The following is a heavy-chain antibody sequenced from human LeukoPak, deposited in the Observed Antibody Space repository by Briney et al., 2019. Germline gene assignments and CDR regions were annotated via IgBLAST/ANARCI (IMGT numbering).Heavy chain of an antibody. V-gene: IGHV1-69*04. D-gene: IGHD5-24*01. CDR3: ARGGEVEMATMDY. CDR2: IIPIFGIA. CDR1: GGTFSSYA. J-gene: IGHJ4*02. Sequence: SVKVSCKASGGTFSSYAISWVRQAPGQGLEWMGRIIPIFGIANYAQKFQGKVTITADKSTSTAYMELSSLRSEDTAVYYCARGGEVEMATMDYWGQGTLVTVSS.